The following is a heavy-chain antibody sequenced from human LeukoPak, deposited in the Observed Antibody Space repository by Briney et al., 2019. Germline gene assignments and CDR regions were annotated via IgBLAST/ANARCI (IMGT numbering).Heavy chain of an antibody. CDR1: GGSISGYF. V-gene: IGHV4-59*01. Sequence: PSETLSLTCTVSGGSISGYFWSWIRQPPGKGLEWIGYIYYSGSTNYNPSLQSRVSISVDTSKNQFSLILSSVTAADTAVYFCARYSHYVHRYFDYWGQGTLVTVSS. CDR2: IYYSGST. D-gene: IGHD4-11*01. J-gene: IGHJ4*02. CDR3: ARYSHYVHRYFDY.